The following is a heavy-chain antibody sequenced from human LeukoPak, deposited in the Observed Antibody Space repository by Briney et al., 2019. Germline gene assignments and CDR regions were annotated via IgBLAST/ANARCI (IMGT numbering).Heavy chain of an antibody. D-gene: IGHD1-26*01. CDR1: GGSFSGYY. J-gene: IGHJ3*02. Sequence: SEALSLTSAVYGGSFSGYYWSWIRQPPGKGLEWIGAINHSGSTNYNPSLKSRVTISVDTSKNQFSLKLSSVTAADTAVYYCARKSGSYRPREFAFDIWGQGTMVTVSS. CDR2: INHSGST. CDR3: ARKSGSYRPREFAFDI. V-gene: IGHV4-34*01.